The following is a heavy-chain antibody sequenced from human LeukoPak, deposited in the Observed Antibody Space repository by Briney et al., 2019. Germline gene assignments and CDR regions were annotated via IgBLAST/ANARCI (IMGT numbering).Heavy chain of an antibody. D-gene: IGHD3-16*01. CDR2: ISGSGGST. V-gene: IGHV3-23*01. CDR1: GFTFSSYA. CDR3: AKGYYDYVWGSYYFDY. Sequence: GGSLRLSCAASGFTFSSYAMSWVRQAPGKWLEWVSAISGSGGSTYYADSVKGRFTISRDNSRDTLYLQMNSLRAEDTAVYYCAKGYYDYVWGSYYFDYWGQGTLVTVSS. J-gene: IGHJ4*02.